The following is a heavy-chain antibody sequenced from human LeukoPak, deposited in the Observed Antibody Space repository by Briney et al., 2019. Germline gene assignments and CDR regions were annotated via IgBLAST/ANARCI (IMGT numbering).Heavy chain of an antibody. Sequence: SETLSLTCTVSGGSISSYYWSWIRQPPGKGLEWIGYIYYSGSTNYNPSLKSRVTISVDTSKNQFSLKLSSVTAADTAVYYCASFPVRGVIKMNYWGQGTLVTVSS. V-gene: IGHV4-59*01. CDR2: IYYSGST. D-gene: IGHD3-10*01. CDR3: ASFPVRGVIKMNY. CDR1: GGSISSYY. J-gene: IGHJ4*02.